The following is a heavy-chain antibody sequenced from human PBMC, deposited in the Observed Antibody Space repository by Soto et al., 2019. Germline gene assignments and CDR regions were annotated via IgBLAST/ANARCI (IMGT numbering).Heavy chain of an antibody. Sequence: SETLSLTCSVSGGSVSSDSYNWSWLRQPPGKGLEWVGYIYYSGSTNYNPSLKSRVTISVDTSKNKFSLKLSSVTAADTAVYYCARAKDHDAFDIWGQGTMVTVS. CDR2: IYYSGST. J-gene: IGHJ3*02. D-gene: IGHD2-15*01. CDR3: ARAKDHDAFDI. CDR1: GGSVSSDSYN. V-gene: IGHV4-61*01.